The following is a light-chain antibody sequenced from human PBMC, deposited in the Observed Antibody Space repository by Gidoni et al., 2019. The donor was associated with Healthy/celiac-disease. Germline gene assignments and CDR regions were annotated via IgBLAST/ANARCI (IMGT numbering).Light chain of an antibody. CDR3: QQSYNTALT. CDR2: DAS. J-gene: IGKJ4*01. Sequence: IQMPLSPSSLSASVGDRVTITCRASQRISSYLNWYQQKPGKAPKLLIYDASSLQRGVPSRFSGSGSGTDFTLTISSLQPEDFATYYCQQSYNTALTFGGGTKVEIK. CDR1: QRISSY. V-gene: IGKV1-39*01.